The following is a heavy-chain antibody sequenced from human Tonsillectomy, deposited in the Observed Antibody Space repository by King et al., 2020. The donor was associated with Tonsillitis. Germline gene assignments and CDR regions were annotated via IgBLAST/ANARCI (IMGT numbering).Heavy chain of an antibody. Sequence: LQLVQSGAEVKKPGASVKVSCKASGYTFTSYDVNWVRQATGQGLEWMGWMNPNSGNTGYAQKFQGRVTMTRNTSISTAYMELSSLRSEDAAVYYCARVALNYCGGTSCYAYYYYGVDVWGQGTTVTVSS. CDR3: ARVALNYCGGTSCYAYYYYGVDV. V-gene: IGHV1-8*01. CDR2: MNPNSGNT. J-gene: IGHJ6*02. D-gene: IGHD2-2*01. CDR1: GYTFTSYD.